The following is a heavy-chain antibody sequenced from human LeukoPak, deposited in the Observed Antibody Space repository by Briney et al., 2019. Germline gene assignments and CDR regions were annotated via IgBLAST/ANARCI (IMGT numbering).Heavy chain of an antibody. V-gene: IGHV3-23*01. CDR1: GLTLSRYA. CDR2: ISPSGDST. CDR3: VKKVYYYMDV. J-gene: IGHJ6*03. Sequence: GESLRLSCAASGLTLSRYAVNWARQVPGRGLEWVSYISPSGDSTVYAESVKGRFTISRDNSKNMLYLQMDSLRAEDTAIYYCVKKVYYYMDVWGKGTTVAVSS.